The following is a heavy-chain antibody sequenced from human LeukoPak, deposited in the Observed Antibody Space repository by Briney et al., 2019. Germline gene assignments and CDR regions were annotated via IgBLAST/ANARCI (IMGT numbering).Heavy chain of an antibody. Sequence: SETLSLTCSLSGGSIDTNYWSWIRQPPGKGLEWIGYIYYSGYTAYNPSLKSRVTISVDTSKNLFSLRLRSVAAADTAVYYCARHIFDGWSSGTYYHAFDVWGQGKMVTVSS. CDR2: IYYSGYT. J-gene: IGHJ3*01. CDR3: ARHIFDGWSSGTYYHAFDV. D-gene: IGHD3-10*01. V-gene: IGHV4-59*08. CDR1: GGSIDTNY.